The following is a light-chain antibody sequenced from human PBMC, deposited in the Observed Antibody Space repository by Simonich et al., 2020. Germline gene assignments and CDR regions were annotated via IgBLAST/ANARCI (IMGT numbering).Light chain of an antibody. CDR2: AGS. J-gene: IGLJ3*02. V-gene: IGLV2-23*03. CDR3: CSYAGSSTFNWV. CDR1: SSVVGSYNL. Sequence: QSALTQPASVSGSPGQSITISCTGTSSVVGSYNLVSWYQQHPGKAPKLMIYAGSNRPSGFSNRFSGSKSGNTASLTISGLQAEDEADYYCCSYAGSSTFNWVFGGGTKLTVL.